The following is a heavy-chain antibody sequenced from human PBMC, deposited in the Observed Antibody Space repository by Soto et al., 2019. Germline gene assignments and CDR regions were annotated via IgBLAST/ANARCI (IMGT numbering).Heavy chain of an antibody. CDR2: IYHSGST. CDR3: ARKHDYGDYVHWYFDL. CDR1: GGSISSGGYS. V-gene: IGHV4-30-2*01. D-gene: IGHD4-17*01. Sequence: QLQLQESGSGLVKPSQTLSLTCVVSGGSISSGGYSWSWIRQPPGKGLEWIGYIYHSGSTYYNPSLKSRVTISVDRSKNQFSLKLSSVTAADTAVYYCARKHDYGDYVHWYFDLWGRGTLVTVSS. J-gene: IGHJ2*01.